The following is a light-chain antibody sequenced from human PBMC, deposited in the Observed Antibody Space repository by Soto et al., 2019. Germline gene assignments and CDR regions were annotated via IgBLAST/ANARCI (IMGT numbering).Light chain of an antibody. CDR1: NSNIGSNT. CDR2: SNN. V-gene: IGLV1-44*01. Sequence: QSVLTQPPSVSAAPGQKVTISCSGSNSNIGSNTVNWYQQLPGTAPKLLIYSNNQRPSGVPDRFSGSKSGTSASLAISGLQSEDEADYYCAAWDDSLNGVVFGGGTKLTVL. CDR3: AAWDDSLNGVV. J-gene: IGLJ2*01.